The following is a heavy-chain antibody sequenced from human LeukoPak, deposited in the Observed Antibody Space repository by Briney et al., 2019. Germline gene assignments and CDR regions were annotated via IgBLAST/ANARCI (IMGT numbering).Heavy chain of an antibody. J-gene: IGHJ4*02. CDR1: GFTFSRYY. D-gene: IGHD6-13*01. V-gene: IGHV3-74*01. CDR2: INSDGSST. Sequence: GGSLRLSCAASGFTFSRYYMHWVRQAPGKGLVWVSRINSDGSSTTYADSVKGRFTISRDNAKNTLYLQMNSLKVEDTAVYYCTRVFVGDEYSSSGYWGQGTLVTVSS. CDR3: TRVFVGDEYSSSGY.